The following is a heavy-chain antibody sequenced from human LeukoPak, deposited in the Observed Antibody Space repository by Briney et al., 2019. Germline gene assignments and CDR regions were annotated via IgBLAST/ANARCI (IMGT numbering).Heavy chain of an antibody. CDR3: ARAQGPYDILTGYLY. D-gene: IGHD3-9*01. Sequence: ASVKVSCKASGYTFSDYYIHWVRQAPGQGLEWMGWISAYNGNTNYAQKLQGRVTMTTDTSTSTAYMELRSLRSDDTAVYYCARAQGPYDILTGYLYWGQGTLVTVSS. V-gene: IGHV1-18*04. CDR2: ISAYNGNT. CDR1: GYTFSDYY. J-gene: IGHJ4*02.